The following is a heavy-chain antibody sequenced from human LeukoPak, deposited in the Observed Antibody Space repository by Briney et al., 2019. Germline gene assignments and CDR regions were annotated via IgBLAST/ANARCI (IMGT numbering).Heavy chain of an antibody. CDR2: LYTGGET. J-gene: IGHJ4*02. CDR3: ARGFAPAYNFGVFDY. D-gene: IGHD1-1*01. V-gene: IGHV3-53*01. CDR1: GFTVSNNY. Sequence: GGSLRLSCAASGFTVSNNYMIWVRQAPGKGLEWVSLLYTGGETNYADSVKGRFIISRDDSKNTVTLQMNSLRAEDTAVYYCARGFAPAYNFGVFDYWGQGTLVTVSS.